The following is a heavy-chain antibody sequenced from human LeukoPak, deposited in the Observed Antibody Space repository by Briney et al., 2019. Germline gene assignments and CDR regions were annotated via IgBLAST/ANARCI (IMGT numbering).Heavy chain of an antibody. Sequence: ASVKVSCKASGYTFTSYTIYWVRQAPGQRLEWMGWMNPNSGNTGYAQKFQGRVTMTRNTSISTAYMELSSLRSEDTAVYYCARAYSNYYYGMDVWGQGTTVTVSS. V-gene: IGHV1-8*02. CDR3: ARAYSNYYYGMDV. D-gene: IGHD4-11*01. J-gene: IGHJ6*02. CDR1: GYTFTSYT. CDR2: MNPNSGNT.